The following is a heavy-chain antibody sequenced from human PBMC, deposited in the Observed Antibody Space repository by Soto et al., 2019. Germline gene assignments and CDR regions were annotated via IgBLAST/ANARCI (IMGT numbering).Heavy chain of an antibody. CDR3: ARRGYSGYDYGLY. CDR1: GGSISSSNW. J-gene: IGHJ4*02. V-gene: IGHV4-4*02. CDR2: IYHSGST. D-gene: IGHD5-12*01. Sequence: SETLSLTCAVSGGSISSSNWWSWVRQPPGKGLEWIGEIYHSGSTNYNPSLKSRVTISVDKSKNQFSLKLSPVTAADTAVYYCARRGYSGYDYGLYWGKGTLVTVSS.